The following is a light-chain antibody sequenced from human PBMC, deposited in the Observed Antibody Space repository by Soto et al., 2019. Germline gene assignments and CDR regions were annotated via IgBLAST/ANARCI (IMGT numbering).Light chain of an antibody. CDR3: SSDVGSLVV. CDR2: EVS. V-gene: IGLV2-8*01. J-gene: IGLJ2*01. Sequence: QSALTQPPSASGSPGQSVTVSCTGTSNDVGGYDYVSWFQQHPGKAPKLMIYEVSKRPSGVPDRFSGSKSGNTASLTVSGLQAEDEADYYCSSDVGSLVVFGGGTKLTVL. CDR1: SNDVGGYDY.